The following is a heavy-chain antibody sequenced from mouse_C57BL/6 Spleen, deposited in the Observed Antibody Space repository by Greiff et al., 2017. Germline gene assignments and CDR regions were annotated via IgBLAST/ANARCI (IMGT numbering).Heavy chain of an antibody. CDR2: IDPSDSYT. Sequence: VQLQQPGAELVKPGASVKLSCKASGYTFTSYWMQWVKQRPGQGLEWIGEIDPSDSYTNYNQKFKGKATLTVDTSSSTAYMQLSSLTSEDSAVYYCARRALSYWYFDVWGTGTTVTVSS. CDR3: ARRALSYWYFDV. V-gene: IGHV1-50*01. D-gene: IGHD1-1*02. CDR1: GYTFTSYW. J-gene: IGHJ1*03.